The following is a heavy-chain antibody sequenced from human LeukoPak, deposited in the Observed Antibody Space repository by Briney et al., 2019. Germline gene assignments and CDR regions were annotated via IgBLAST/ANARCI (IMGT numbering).Heavy chain of an antibody. D-gene: IGHD1-26*01. CDR1: GFTVSSNY. CDR2: VYSGGST. Sequence: GGSLRLSCAASGFTVSSNYMSWVRQAPGKGLEWVSVVYSGGSTYYADSVKGRFTITRDNSKNTLYLQMNSLRAEDTAVYYCTRDKIVGATTPRDAFDIWGQGTMVTVSS. CDR3: TRDKIVGATTPRDAFDI. J-gene: IGHJ3*02. V-gene: IGHV3-66*02.